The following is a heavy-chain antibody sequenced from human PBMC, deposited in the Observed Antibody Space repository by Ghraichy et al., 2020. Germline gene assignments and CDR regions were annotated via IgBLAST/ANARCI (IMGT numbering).Heavy chain of an antibody. D-gene: IGHD5-12*01. CDR3: AKERGRGYSGYDWKPFDY. V-gene: IGHV3-30*02. CDR1: GFTFSSYG. CDR2: IRYDGSNK. J-gene: IGHJ4*02. Sequence: GGSLRLSCAASGFTFSSYGMHWVRQAPGKGLEWVAFIRYDGSNKYYADSVKGRFTISRDNSKNTLYLQMNSLRAEDTAVYYCAKERGRGYSGYDWKPFDYWGQGTLVTVSS.